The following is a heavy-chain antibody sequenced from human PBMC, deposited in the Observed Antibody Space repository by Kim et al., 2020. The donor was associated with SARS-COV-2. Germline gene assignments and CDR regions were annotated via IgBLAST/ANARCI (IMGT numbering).Heavy chain of an antibody. CDR3: ARGGGPLQFLEWLLGYFDL. CDR2: INAGTANT. V-gene: IGHV1-3*01. Sequence: ASVKVSCKTSGYSFTTYAIHWVRQAPGQRLEWMGWINAGTANTEYSQNFRGRVAITRDTSAATVYMELNTLGSEDTAVYYCARGGGPLQFLEWLLGYFDLWGPRTLITVSS. D-gene: IGHD3-3*01. J-gene: IGHJ5*02. CDR1: GYSFTTYA.